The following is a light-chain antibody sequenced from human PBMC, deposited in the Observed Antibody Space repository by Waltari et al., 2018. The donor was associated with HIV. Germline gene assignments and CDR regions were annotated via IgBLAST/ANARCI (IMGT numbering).Light chain of an antibody. CDR3: SSYTGDNTVI. CDR1: SYDIGKYNY. Sequence: SALSQPASVTGSPGQSITISCSGTSYDIGKYNYVSWYQQHPGEAPKLLISDGSSRPSGVSTRFSGSKAGNTASLTISGLQADDEAHYFCSSYTGDNTVIFAGGTKVTV. V-gene: IGLV2-14*03. J-gene: IGLJ2*01. CDR2: DGS.